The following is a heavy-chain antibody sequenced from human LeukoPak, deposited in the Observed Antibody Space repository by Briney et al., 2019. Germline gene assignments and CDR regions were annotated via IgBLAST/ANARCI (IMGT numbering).Heavy chain of an antibody. V-gene: IGHV1-2*02. CDR3: ARLRHNSSWIDY. J-gene: IGHJ4*02. CDR1: GYTFTGYY. D-gene: IGHD6-13*01. Sequence: ASVKVSCKASGYTFTGYYMHWVRQAPGQGLEWMGWINPNSGGTNYAQKFQGRVTMTRDTSISTAYMELSRLRSDDTAVYYCARLRHNSSWIDYWGQGTLVTVSS. CDR2: INPNSGGT.